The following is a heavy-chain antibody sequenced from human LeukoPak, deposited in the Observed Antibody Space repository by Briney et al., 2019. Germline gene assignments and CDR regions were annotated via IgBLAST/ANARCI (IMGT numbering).Heavy chain of an antibody. Sequence: ASVKVSCTVSGYTLTELSMHWVRQAPGKGLEWMGGFDPEDGETIYAQKFQGRVTMTRNTSISTAYMELSSLRSEDTAVYYCARGSEGWDHIDYWGQGTLVTVSS. CDR3: ARGSEGWDHIDY. CDR1: GYTLTELS. D-gene: IGHD6-19*01. V-gene: IGHV1-24*01. CDR2: FDPEDGET. J-gene: IGHJ4*02.